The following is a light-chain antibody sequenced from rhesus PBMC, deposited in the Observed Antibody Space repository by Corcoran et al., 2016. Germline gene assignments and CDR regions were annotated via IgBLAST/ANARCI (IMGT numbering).Light chain of an antibody. CDR3: CSYRSGSTYI. J-gene: IGLJ1*01. CDR1: NSDVGVYNY. CDR2: DVN. V-gene: IGLV2S7*01. Sequence: QSAPTQPPSVSGSPGQSVTISCTGTNSDVGVYNYVSWYQQHPGKAPKLMIYDVNKRPSGVSDRFSGSKSGNTASLTISGLQAEDEADYYCCSYRSGSTYIFGAGTRLTVL.